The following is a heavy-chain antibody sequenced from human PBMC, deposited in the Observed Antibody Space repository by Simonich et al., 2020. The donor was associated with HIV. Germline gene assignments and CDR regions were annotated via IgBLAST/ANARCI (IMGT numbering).Heavy chain of an antibody. CDR3: ARRNWDDSSGYYRDAFDI. D-gene: IGHD3-22*01. J-gene: IGHJ3*02. Sequence: QVQLQESGPGLVKPSETLSPTCSVSGGSISNYYWSWIRQPPGKGLAWIGYIYYSGSTNYNPPLKSRVTISVDTSKNQFSLKLISVTAADTAVYYCARRNWDDSSGYYRDAFDIWGQGTMVTVSS. CDR1: GGSISNYY. CDR2: IYYSGST. V-gene: IGHV4-59*08.